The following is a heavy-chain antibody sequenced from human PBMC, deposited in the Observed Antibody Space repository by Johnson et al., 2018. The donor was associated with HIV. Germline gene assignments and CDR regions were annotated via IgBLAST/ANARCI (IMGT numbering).Heavy chain of an antibody. Sequence: QEQLVESGGGVVQPGRSLRLSCAASGFIFSDYAMHWVRLAPGKGLEWVAVISYDGSNKYYADSVRGRFTISRDNAKNSLYLQMNSLRAEDTAVYYCARRNAGGAFAIWGQGTMVTVSS. CDR1: GFIFSDYA. J-gene: IGHJ3*02. CDR3: ARRNAGGAFAI. D-gene: IGHD2-2*01. V-gene: IGHV3-30*04. CDR2: ISYDGSNK.